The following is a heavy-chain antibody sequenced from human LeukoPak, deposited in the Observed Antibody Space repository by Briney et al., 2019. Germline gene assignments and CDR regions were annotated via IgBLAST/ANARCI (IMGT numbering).Heavy chain of an antibody. CDR2: ISSSGSTI. D-gene: IGHD1-26*01. CDR1: GFTFSDYY. Sequence: KPGGSLRLSCAASGFTFSDYYMSWIRQAPGKGPEWVSYISSSGSTIYYADSVKGRFTISRDNAKNSLYLQMNSLRAEDTAVYYCARDFLGATGRSRSRNAAEDYYYYMDVWGKGTTVTVSS. V-gene: IGHV3-11*04. J-gene: IGHJ6*03. CDR3: ARDFLGATGRSRSRNAAEDYYYYMDV.